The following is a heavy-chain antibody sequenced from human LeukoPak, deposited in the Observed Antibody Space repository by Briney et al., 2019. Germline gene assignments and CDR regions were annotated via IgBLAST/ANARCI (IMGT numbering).Heavy chain of an antibody. CDR3: ARRRFAYYYGSESYYKD. CDR1: GFTFSSYG. Sequence: GGSLRLSCAASGFTFSSYGMHWVRQAPGKGLEWVAFIPYDGSNKYYAVSVKGRFTISRDNSKNTLYLQMSSLRPEDTAVYYCARRRFAYYYGSESYYKDWGQGTLVTVSS. V-gene: IGHV3-30*02. CDR2: IPYDGSNK. J-gene: IGHJ4*02. D-gene: IGHD3-10*01.